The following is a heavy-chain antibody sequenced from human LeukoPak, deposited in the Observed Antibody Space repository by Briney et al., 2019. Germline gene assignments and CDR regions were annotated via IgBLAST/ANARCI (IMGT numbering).Heavy chain of an antibody. Sequence: ASVKVSCKASGYTFTSYGISWVRQAPGQGLEWMGWINPNSGGTNYAQKFQGRVTMTRDTSISTAYMELSRLRSDDTAVYYCARDMMYYYDSSGYYFGYWGQGTLVTVSS. V-gene: IGHV1-2*02. D-gene: IGHD3-22*01. CDR3: ARDMMYYYDSSGYYFGY. J-gene: IGHJ4*02. CDR2: INPNSGGT. CDR1: GYTFTSYG.